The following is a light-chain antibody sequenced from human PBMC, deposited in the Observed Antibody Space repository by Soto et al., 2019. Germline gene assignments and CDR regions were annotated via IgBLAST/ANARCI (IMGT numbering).Light chain of an antibody. J-gene: IGKJ4*01. CDR1: QSVPSDW. CDR2: GAS. V-gene: IGKV3D-20*02. CDR3: QQRSNWPFLT. Sequence: EIVLTQSPGTLSLSPGERATLSCRASQSVPSDWLAWYRHKPGQAPRLLIYGASSRATGVPDRVSGSGSGTDFTLTINRLEPEDFAVYYCQQRSNWPFLTFGGGTKVEIK.